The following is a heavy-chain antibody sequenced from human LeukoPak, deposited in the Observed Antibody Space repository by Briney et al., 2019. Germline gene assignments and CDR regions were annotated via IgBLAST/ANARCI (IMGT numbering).Heavy chain of an antibody. CDR3: ARVGYGGYGALDY. J-gene: IGHJ4*02. CDR1: GESINNNY. CDR2: IFSSGST. V-gene: IGHV4-4*07. D-gene: IGHD4-23*01. Sequence: PSQTLSLTCTVSGESINNNYWSWIRQPAGKGLEWIGRIFSSGSTLYNASLKSRVTMSVDTSKSQSSLKLNSVTAADSAVYYCARVGYGGYGALDYWGQGTLVTVSS.